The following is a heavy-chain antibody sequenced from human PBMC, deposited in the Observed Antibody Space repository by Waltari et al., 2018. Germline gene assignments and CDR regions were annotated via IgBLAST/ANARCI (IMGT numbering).Heavy chain of an antibody. CDR1: GFTFNTYG. J-gene: IGHJ3*02. Sequence: QEQLVESGGGVVQPGRSLRLSCAASGFTFNTYGVHWVRQAPVKGREWVGVISYDGSKKYYADSVKGRFAISRDNSKNTLFLEMNSLKVEDTAVYFCAKGGPKYSGNPSALDTWGQGTMVTVSS. D-gene: IGHD1-26*01. CDR3: AKGGPKYSGNPSALDT. V-gene: IGHV3-30*18. CDR2: ISYDGSKK.